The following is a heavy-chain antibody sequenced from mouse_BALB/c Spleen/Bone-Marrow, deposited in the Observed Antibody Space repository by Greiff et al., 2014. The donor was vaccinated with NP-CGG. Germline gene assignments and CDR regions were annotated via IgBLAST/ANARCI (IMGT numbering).Heavy chain of an antibody. CDR1: GFNIKDTY. CDR3: ATYYYGSSWGFAY. V-gene: IGHV14-3*02. D-gene: IGHD1-1*01. Sequence: EVKLVESGAELVKPGASVKLSCTASGFNIKDTYMHWVKQRPEQGLEWIGRIDPANGNTKYDPKFQGKATITADTSSNTAYLQLSSLTSEDTAVYYCATYYYGSSWGFAYWGQGTLVTVSA. CDR2: IDPANGNT. J-gene: IGHJ3*01.